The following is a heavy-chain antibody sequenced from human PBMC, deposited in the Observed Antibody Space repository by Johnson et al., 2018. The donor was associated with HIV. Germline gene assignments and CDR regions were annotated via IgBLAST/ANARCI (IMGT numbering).Heavy chain of an antibody. D-gene: IGHD1-1*01. CDR3: ARKKATVFSTTSTNYAFDI. Sequence: VQLVESGGGVVRPGGSLRLSCAASGFTFDDYGMSWVRQAPGKGLELVSGINWNGGSTGYADSVKGRFTISRDNSKNTLYLQMNSLRAEDTAVYYCARKKATVFSTTSTNYAFDIWGQGTMVTVSS. CDR2: INWNGGST. V-gene: IGHV3-20*04. J-gene: IGHJ3*02. CDR1: GFTFDDYG.